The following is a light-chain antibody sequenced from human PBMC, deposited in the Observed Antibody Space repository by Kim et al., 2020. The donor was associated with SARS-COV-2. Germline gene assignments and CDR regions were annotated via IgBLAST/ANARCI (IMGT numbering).Light chain of an antibody. J-gene: IGLJ1*01. CDR3: QSYDNSLTGRYV. Sequence: VTISCTGSSSNIGAGYDVHSYHLLPGSAPKLLIYGNSNRPSGVPVRFSCSKSGPSASLAITGLQAGDEADYYCQSYDNSLTGRYVFGTGTKVTVL. CDR1: SSNIGAGYD. CDR2: GNS. V-gene: IGLV1-40*01.